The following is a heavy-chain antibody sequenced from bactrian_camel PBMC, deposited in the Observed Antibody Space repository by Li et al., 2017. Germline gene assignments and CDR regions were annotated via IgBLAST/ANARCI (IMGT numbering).Heavy chain of an antibody. CDR2: IYTGSGST. D-gene: IGHD6*01. CDR1: GFTFSFHY. J-gene: IGHJ4*01. Sequence: VQLVESGGGLVQPGGSLRLSCAASGFTFSFHYMTWVRQASGKGLEWVSSIYTGSGSTLYADSVKGRFTISRDNVKNTLYLQLDSLNTEDTAMYYCAKDPKMYGGSWLSPDIDHWGQGTQVTV. V-gene: IGHV3-2*01. CDR3: AKDPKMYGGSWLSPDIDH.